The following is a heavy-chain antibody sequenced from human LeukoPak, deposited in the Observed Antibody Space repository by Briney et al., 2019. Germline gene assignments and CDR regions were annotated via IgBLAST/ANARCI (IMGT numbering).Heavy chain of an antibody. J-gene: IGHJ3*02. D-gene: IGHD2-2*01. Sequence: ASVKVSCKVSGYTLTELSMHWVRQAPGKGLEWMGGFDPEDGETIYAQKFQGRVTMTEDTSTDTAYMELSSLRSEDTAVYYCARGAAVSYCTSTSCYQAAFDIWGQGTMVTVSS. CDR1: GYTLTELS. CDR2: FDPEDGET. V-gene: IGHV1-24*01. CDR3: ARGAAVSYCTSTSCYQAAFDI.